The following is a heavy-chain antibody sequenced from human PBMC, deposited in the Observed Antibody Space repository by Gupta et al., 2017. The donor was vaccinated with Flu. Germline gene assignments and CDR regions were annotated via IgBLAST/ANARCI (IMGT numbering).Heavy chain of an antibody. V-gene: IGHV1-69*06. CDR3: AGHSTTLITGFAFDV. CDR1: GATLRSSA. Sequence: QVQLVQSGAEVKKPGSSVKVSCRASGATLRSSAASWVRQAPGQGLEWIGGLIPVFETVAYAQKFQGRVTITADTSTSTLYMDLNSLSSEDTAVYFCAGHSTTLITGFAFDVWGQGTLVTVSS. D-gene: IGHD1-1*01. CDR2: LIPVFETV. J-gene: IGHJ3*01.